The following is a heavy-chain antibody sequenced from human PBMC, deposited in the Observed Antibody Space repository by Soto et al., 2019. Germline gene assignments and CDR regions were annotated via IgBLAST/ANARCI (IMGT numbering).Heavy chain of an antibody. CDR2: ITTDKGKT. Sequence: QVQLVQSGPEVKKPGASVQVSCKTSGYTFTSFGISWVRQAPGQGLEWMGWITTDKGKTNYAQKFQGRVTMTTDTSTSTAYMELRSLRSDDTAVYYCATRSPAFDYWVQGTLVTVSS. CDR3: ATRSPAFDY. J-gene: IGHJ4*02. V-gene: IGHV1-18*01. CDR1: GYTFTSFG.